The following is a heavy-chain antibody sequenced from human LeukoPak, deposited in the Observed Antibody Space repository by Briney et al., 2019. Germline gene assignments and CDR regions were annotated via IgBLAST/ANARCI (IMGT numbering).Heavy chain of an antibody. J-gene: IGHJ5*02. V-gene: IGHV3-9*01. CDR2: ISWNSGSI. CDR3: AKNVEGDWFDP. Sequence: GGSLRLSCAASGFTFDDYAMHWVRQAPGKGLEWVSGISWNSGSIGYADSVKGRFTISRDNAKNSLYLQMNSLRAEDTALYYCAKNVEGDWFDPWGQGTLVTVSS. CDR1: GFTFDDYA.